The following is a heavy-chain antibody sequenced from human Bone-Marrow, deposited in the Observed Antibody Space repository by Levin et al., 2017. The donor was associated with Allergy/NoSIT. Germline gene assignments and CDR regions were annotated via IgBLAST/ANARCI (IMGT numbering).Heavy chain of an antibody. D-gene: IGHD3-22*01. CDR3: AGYDSSGYYRLDF. CDR1: GFTFSNYG. CDR2: ISNDSNNK. Sequence: GGSLRLSCIASGFTFSNYGMHWVRQAPGKGPEWVATISNDSNNKHYIDSVKGRFTISRDNSENTLYLQMNSLRTEDTALYYCAGYDSSGYYRLDFWGQGTLGTVSS. J-gene: IGHJ4*02. V-gene: IGHV3-30*03.